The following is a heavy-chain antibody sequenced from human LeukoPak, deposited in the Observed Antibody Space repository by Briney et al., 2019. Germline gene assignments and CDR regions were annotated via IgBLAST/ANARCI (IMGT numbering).Heavy chain of an antibody. V-gene: IGHV1-2*02. D-gene: IGHD4-17*01. CDR3: ARVDRGDQTTATPYDAFDI. Sequence: ASVKVSCKASGYTFTGYYMHWVRQAPGQGLEWMGWINPNSGGTNYAQKFQGRVTMTRDTSISTAYMELSRLRSDDTAMYYCARVDRGDQTTATPYDAFDIWGQGTMVTVSS. J-gene: IGHJ3*02. CDR1: GYTFTGYY. CDR2: INPNSGGT.